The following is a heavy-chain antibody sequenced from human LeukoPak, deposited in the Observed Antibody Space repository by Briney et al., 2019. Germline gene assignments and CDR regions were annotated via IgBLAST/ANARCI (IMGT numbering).Heavy chain of an antibody. CDR2: IYYSGST. J-gene: IGHJ3*02. V-gene: IGHV4-30-4*01. Sequence: SETLSLTCTVSGGSISSGDYYWSWIRQPPGKGLEWIGYIYYSGSTYYNPSLKSRVTISVDRSKNQFSLKLSSVTAADTAVYYCARDPKTPGRRVVGYAFDIWGQGTMVTVSS. CDR1: GGSISSGDYY. D-gene: IGHD3-3*01. CDR3: ARDPKTPGRRVVGYAFDI.